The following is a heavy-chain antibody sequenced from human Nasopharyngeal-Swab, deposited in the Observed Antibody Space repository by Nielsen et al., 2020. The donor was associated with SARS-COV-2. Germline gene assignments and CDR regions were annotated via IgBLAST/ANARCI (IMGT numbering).Heavy chain of an antibody. D-gene: IGHD3-10*01. CDR1: GFTFDHYA. CDR3: AKDMGNYYGSTRMDV. Sequence: GGSLRLSCTASGFTFDHYAMNWVRQAPGKGLEWVSGINWNSGSPGYADSVKGRFTISRDNAKNPLYLQMNSLRPEDTALYYCAKDMGNYYGSTRMDVWGQGTTVTVSS. CDR2: INWNSGSP. V-gene: IGHV3-9*01. J-gene: IGHJ6*02.